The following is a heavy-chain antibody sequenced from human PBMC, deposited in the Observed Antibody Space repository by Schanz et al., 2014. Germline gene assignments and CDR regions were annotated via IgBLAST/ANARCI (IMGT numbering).Heavy chain of an antibody. J-gene: IGHJ4*02. CDR1: GFNSDDYA. CDR3: AKKVPAYNPFDS. D-gene: IGHD1-1*01. V-gene: IGHV3-23*05. Sequence: EVQLLESGGGLVQPGGSLRLSCTASGFNSDDYAMTWVRQAPGKGLEWVAAVSSRSDEIKYADSVRGRFTISRDNSKNTLYLQMDSLRAEDTAVYFCAKKVPAYNPFDSWGQGTLVTVSS. CDR2: VSSRSDEI.